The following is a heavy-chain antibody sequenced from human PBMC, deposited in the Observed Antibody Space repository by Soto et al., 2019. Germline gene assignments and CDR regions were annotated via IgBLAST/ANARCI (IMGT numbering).Heavy chain of an antibody. CDR3: VGTGTTDDY. CDR2: IYNNGGS. D-gene: IGHD4-17*01. Sequence: QVLLQESGPGLVKPSQTLSLTCTVSGASVTSGDYYWSCIRQPPGKGLEWIGYIYNNGGSYYNPSLKGRRTISIDTSKNHFSLKLKSVTAADTAIYYCVGTGTTDDYWGRGTLVTVSS. V-gene: IGHV4-30-4*01. CDR1: GASVTSGDYY. J-gene: IGHJ4*02.